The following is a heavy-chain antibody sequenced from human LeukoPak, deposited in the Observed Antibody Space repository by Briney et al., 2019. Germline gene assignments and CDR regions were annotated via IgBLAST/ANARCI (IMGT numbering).Heavy chain of an antibody. CDR1: GGSISSGSCY. J-gene: IGHJ5*02. V-gene: IGHV4-61*02. D-gene: IGHD3-3*01. Sequence: SETLSLTCTVSGGSISSGSCYWSWIRQPAGKGLEWIGRIYTSGSTNYNPSLKSRVTISVDTSKNQFSLKLSSVTAADTAVYYCARDVFWSGYYWFDPWGQGTLVTVSS. CDR3: ARDVFWSGYYWFDP. CDR2: IYTSGST.